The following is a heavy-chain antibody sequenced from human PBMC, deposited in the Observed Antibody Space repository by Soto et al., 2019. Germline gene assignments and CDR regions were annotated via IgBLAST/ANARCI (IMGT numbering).Heavy chain of an antibody. D-gene: IGHD6-6*01. V-gene: IGHV5-51*01. CDR3: AKDFYAEYTSSYGYFDY. Sequence: GESLKISCKGSGYSFSTFWIGWVRQMPGQGLELMGVIYPGDSDTRYSPSFQGQVTISADKSISTAYLQMSSLRVEDTALYYCAKDFYAEYTSSYGYFDYWGQGALVTVSS. CDR1: GYSFSTFW. CDR2: IYPGDSDT. J-gene: IGHJ4*02.